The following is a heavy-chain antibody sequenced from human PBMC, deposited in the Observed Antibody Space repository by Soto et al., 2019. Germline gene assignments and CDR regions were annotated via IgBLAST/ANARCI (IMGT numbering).Heavy chain of an antibody. CDR1: GGTFSTDS. J-gene: IGHJ6*02. Sequence: QVQLVQSGAGVKKPGSSVKVSCTASGGTFSTDSISWVRQAPGQGLEWMGGIIPMFGTANNAQKFQGRVTITADESTSTAYMELSSLRSEDTAVYFCAREIDGYYGMDVWGQGTTVTVAS. CDR3: AREIDGYYGMDV. CDR2: IIPMFGTA. V-gene: IGHV1-69*12.